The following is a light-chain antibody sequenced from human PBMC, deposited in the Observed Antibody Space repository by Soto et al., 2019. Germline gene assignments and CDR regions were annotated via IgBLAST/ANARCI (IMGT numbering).Light chain of an antibody. Sequence: GDRVTITCRASQSISIYLNWYQLKPGKAPNLLMYGASYLKSGVPTRFSGSGSGTDFTLTISRVEAEDVGVYYCMQALQTWTFGQGTKVDIK. J-gene: IGKJ1*01. V-gene: IGKV1-39*02. CDR3: MQALQTWT. CDR2: GAS. CDR1: QSISIY.